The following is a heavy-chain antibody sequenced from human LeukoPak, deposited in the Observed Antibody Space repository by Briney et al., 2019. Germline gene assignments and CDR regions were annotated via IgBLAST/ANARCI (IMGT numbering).Heavy chain of an antibody. D-gene: IGHD6-13*01. J-gene: IGHJ4*02. CDR3: ARGIIAAAGPRFDY. CDR1: GGSFSGYY. CDR2: INNSGST. V-gene: IGHV4-34*01. Sequence: SETLSLTCAVYGGSFSGYYWSWIRQPPGKGLEWIGEINNSGSTNYNPSLKSRVTISVDTSKNQFSLKLSSVTAADTAVYYCARGIIAAAGPRFDYWGQGTLVTVSS.